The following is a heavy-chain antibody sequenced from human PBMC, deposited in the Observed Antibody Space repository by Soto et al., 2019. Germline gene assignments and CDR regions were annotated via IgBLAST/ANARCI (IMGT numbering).Heavy chain of an antibody. D-gene: IGHD1-26*01. J-gene: IGHJ4*02. CDR1: GFTFSSSA. CDR2: INVGNGNT. CDR3: ARGLGLYYFDY. V-gene: IGHV1-3*01. Sequence: GASVKVSCKASGFTFSSSAIHWVRQARGQRLEWMGWINVGNGNTKYSQKFQDRVTITRDTSASTAYMELSSLRSEDTAVYYCARGLGLYYFDYWGQGTLVTVSS.